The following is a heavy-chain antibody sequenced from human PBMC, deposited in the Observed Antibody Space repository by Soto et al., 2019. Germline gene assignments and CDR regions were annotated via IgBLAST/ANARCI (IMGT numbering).Heavy chain of an antibody. Sequence: GGSLRLSCAASGFTFSSYSMNWVRQAPGKGLEWVSYISSSSSTIYYADSVKGRFTISRDNAKNSLYLQMNSLRAEDTAVYYCARDKLEHTNYYYYYMDVWGKGTTVTVSS. D-gene: IGHD1-1*01. CDR3: ARDKLEHTNYYYYYMDV. J-gene: IGHJ6*03. V-gene: IGHV3-48*01. CDR1: GFTFSSYS. CDR2: ISSSSSTI.